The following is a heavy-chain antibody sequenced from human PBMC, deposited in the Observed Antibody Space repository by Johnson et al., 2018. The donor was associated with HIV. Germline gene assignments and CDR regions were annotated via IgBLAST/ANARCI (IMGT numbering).Heavy chain of an antibody. J-gene: IGHJ3*02. Sequence: QVQLVESGGGVVQPGRSLRLSCAASGFTFSSYAMHWVRQAPGKGLEWVAVISYDGSNKYYADSVQGRFTISRDNAKNSLYLQMNSLRAEDTAVYYCARDLRGANWHDVFDIWDQGTMVTVSS. CDR3: ARDLRGANWHDVFDI. V-gene: IGHV3-30-3*01. D-gene: IGHD1-26*01. CDR2: ISYDGSNK. CDR1: GFTFSSYA.